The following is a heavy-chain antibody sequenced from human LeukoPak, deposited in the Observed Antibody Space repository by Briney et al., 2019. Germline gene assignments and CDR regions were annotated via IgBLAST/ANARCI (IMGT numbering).Heavy chain of an antibody. J-gene: IGHJ6*03. CDR3: AKDPYMDV. CDR1: GFSFADAT. Sequence: PGRSLRLSCAASGFSFADATMHWVRQVPGKGLEWVSGINWNSGTMGYAGSVKGRFTVSRDNAKNSLYLQMNSLKTEDTALYYCAKDPYMDVWGKGTTVTVSS. V-gene: IGHV3-9*01. CDR2: INWNSGTM.